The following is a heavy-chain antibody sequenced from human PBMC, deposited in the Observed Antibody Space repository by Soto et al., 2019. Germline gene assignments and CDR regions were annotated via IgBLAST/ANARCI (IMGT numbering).Heavy chain of an antibody. D-gene: IGHD2-21*02. CDR3: ARDLWGYCGTDCYPLDV. V-gene: IGHV4-59*01. J-gene: IGHJ6*02. CDR1: GCPISGSY. CDR2: MYNTGST. Sequence: SDPLSLTCSFSGCPISGSYWSWIRQPPGKGLEWIGYMYNTGSTVYNPSFKSRVTISVDTSKNQFSLKLNSVTAADTAVYYCARDLWGYCGTDCYPLDVWGQGTTVT.